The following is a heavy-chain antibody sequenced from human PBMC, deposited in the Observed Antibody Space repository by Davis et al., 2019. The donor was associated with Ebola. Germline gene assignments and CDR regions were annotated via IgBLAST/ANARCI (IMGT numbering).Heavy chain of an antibody. J-gene: IGHJ4*02. CDR3: ARGRGSIADTPDFDY. CDR2: IIPIFGTA. V-gene: IGHV1-69*13. CDR1: GGTFSSYA. D-gene: IGHD6-13*01. Sequence: SVKVSCKASGGTFSSYAISCVRQAPGQGLEWMGGIIPIFGTANYAQKFQGRVTITADESTSTAYMELSSLRSEDTAVYYCARGRGSIADTPDFDYWGQGTLVTVSS.